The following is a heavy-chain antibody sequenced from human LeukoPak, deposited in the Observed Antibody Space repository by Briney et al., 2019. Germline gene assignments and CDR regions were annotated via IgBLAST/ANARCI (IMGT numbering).Heavy chain of an antibody. CDR1: GFTFRSYW. J-gene: IGHJ3*01. CDR3: ARIISAISYGDAFDV. V-gene: IGHV3-7*01. D-gene: IGHD1-26*01. Sequence: PGGSLRLSCAASGFTFRSYWMTWVRQAPGKGLEWVANIKEDGSQKCYVDSVQGRFTISRDNAKNSLYLHMDSLRAEDTAVYYCARIISAISYGDAFDVWGQGTIVTVSS. CDR2: IKEDGSQK.